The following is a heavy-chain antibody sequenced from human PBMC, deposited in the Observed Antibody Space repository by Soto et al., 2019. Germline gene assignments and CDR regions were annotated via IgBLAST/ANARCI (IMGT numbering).Heavy chain of an antibody. J-gene: IGHJ3*02. CDR2: ISSSSSYI. CDR1: GFTFSSYS. V-gene: IGHV3-21*01. CDR3: AREKYQSTGTGVDAFDI. Sequence: EVQLVESGGGLVKPGGSLRLSCAASGFTFSSYSMNWVRQAPGKGLEWVSSISSSSSYIYYADSVKGRFTISRDNAKNSLYLQMNSLRAEDTAVYYCAREKYQSTGTGVDAFDIWGQGTMVTVSS. D-gene: IGHD1-1*01.